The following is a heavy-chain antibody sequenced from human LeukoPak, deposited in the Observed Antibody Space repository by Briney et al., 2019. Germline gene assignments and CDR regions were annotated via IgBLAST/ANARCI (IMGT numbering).Heavy chain of an antibody. CDR1: GGSIGSPNYY. Sequence: KPSETLSLTCTVSGGSIGSPNYYWGWIRQPPGKGLQWIGSVYYSGTTYYDPSLKNRVTISVDTSEKHFFLRLSSVTAADTAVYYCARQSLMFGEALLRGQGIQVTVSS. CDR2: VYYSGTT. D-gene: IGHD3-10*02. J-gene: IGHJ4*02. V-gene: IGHV4-39*01. CDR3: ARQSLMFGEALL.